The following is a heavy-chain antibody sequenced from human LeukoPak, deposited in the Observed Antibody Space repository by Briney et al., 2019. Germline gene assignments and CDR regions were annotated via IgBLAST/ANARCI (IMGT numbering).Heavy chain of an antibody. CDR3: AREDSGYDLWGVFDY. CDR1: GGSISSSSYY. CDR2: IYYSGST. Sequence: SETLSLTCTVSGGSISSSSYYWGWIRQPPGKGLEWIGSIYYSGSTYYNPSLKSRVTISVDTSKNQFSLKLSSVTAADTAVYYCAREDSGYDLWGVFDYWGQGTLVTVSS. D-gene: IGHD5-12*01. J-gene: IGHJ4*02. V-gene: IGHV4-39*07.